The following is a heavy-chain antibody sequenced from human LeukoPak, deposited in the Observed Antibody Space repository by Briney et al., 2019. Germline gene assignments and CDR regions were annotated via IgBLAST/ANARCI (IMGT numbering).Heavy chain of an antibody. D-gene: IGHD3-10*01. CDR1: GFTFSSYA. J-gene: IGHJ4*02. CDR2: ISGSGGST. CDR3: ATTPLWFGELPDDY. V-gene: IGHV3-23*01. Sequence: PGGSLRLSCAASGFTFSSYAMSWVRQAPGKGLEWVSAISGSGGSTYYADSVKGRFTIPRDNSKNTLYLQMNSLRAEDTAVYYCATTPLWFGELPDDYWGQGTLVTVSS.